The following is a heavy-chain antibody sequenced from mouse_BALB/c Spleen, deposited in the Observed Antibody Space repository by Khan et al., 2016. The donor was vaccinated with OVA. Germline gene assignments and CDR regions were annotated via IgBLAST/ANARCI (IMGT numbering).Heavy chain of an antibody. CDR2: INPHIGET. V-gene: IGHV1-20*01. Sequence: VQLKQSGPELVRPGASVKISCKASGYSFTGYFMNWVMQSHGKSLEWIGRINPHIGETFYNPRFKDKATLTVDESSSTAHMELRTLTSEDSAVYYSTRIYRSDFDYWGQGTTLTVSS. CDR3: TRIYRSDFDY. D-gene: IGHD1-1*01. J-gene: IGHJ2*01. CDR1: GYSFTGYF.